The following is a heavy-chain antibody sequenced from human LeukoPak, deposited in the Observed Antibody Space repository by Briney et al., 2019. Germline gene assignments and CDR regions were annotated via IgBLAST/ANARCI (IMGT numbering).Heavy chain of an antibody. CDR1: GYTFSGYY. V-gene: IGHV1-2*02. J-gene: IGHJ4*02. D-gene: IGHD3-10*01. Sequence: ASVKVSCKASGYTFSGYYMHWVRQAPGQGLEWMGWINPKSGGTNEAQKFHDRVTMTRDTSIRTAYMELSRLRSDDTAVYYCARAELLWFGESIGNYWGQGTLVTVSS. CDR2: INPKSGGT. CDR3: ARAELLWFGESIGNY.